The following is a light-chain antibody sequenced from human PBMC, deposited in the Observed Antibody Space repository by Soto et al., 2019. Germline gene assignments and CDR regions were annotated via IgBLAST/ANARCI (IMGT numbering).Light chain of an antibody. Sequence: RVIRSSRSTLSKNKGERATLSCRASQRVSSNLAWYQQKPGQAPRLLIYGASTRATGIPARFSGSGSGTEFTLTISSLLSEDYAVYYCQQYYNWSPVGFGQGTKV. CDR3: QQYYNWSPVG. CDR2: GAS. CDR1: QRVSSN. J-gene: IGKJ1*01. V-gene: IGKV3-15*01.